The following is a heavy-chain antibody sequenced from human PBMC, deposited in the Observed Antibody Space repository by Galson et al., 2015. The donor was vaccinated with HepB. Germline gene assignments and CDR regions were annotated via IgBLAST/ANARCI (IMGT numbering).Heavy chain of an antibody. Sequence: SLRLSCAPSGFTFGDYAMSWFRQAPGKGLEWVGFIRSKADGGTTKYAASVKGRFTILRDDSKSIASLQMNSLKTEDTAVYYCTRDRKGGYGPIDYWGQGTLVTVSS. V-gene: IGHV3-49*03. D-gene: IGHD5-12*01. CDR1: GFTFGDYA. J-gene: IGHJ4*02. CDR3: TRDRKGGYGPIDY. CDR2: IRSKADGGTT.